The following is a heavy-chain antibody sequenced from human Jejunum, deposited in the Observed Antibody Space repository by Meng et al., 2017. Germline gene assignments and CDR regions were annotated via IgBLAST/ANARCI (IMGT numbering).Heavy chain of an antibody. J-gene: IGHJ4*02. CDR2: IYNGGNT. D-gene: IGHD2-2*01. CDR1: GGYINKENW. V-gene: IGHV4-4*02. CDR3: VRGEFAMLARFDF. Sequence: QVQLQESAPGLVKHSGTLTPTCAVSGGYINKENWWSWVRQSPERGLEWIGEIYNGGNTNYNPSLNRRVTMSVDESTNQMSLKLTSVTAADTAVYYCVRGEFAMLARFDFWGQGILVTVSS.